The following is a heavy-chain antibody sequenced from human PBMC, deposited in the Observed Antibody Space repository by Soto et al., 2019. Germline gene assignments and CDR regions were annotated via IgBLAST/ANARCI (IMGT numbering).Heavy chain of an antibody. D-gene: IGHD3-10*01. J-gene: IGHJ4*02. CDR3: AKSLGEYYYGSGSY. V-gene: IGHV3-23*01. Sequence: EVQLLESGGGLVQPGGSLRLSCAASGFTFSSYAMSWVRQAPGKGLEWVSAISGSGGSTYYADSVKGRFTISRDNSKNTLYLQMNSRRAEDTAVYYCAKSLGEYYYGSGSYWGQGTLVTVSS. CDR1: GFTFSSYA. CDR2: ISGSGGST.